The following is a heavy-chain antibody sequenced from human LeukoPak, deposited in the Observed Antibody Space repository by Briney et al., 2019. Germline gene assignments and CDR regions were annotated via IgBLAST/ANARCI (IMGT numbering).Heavy chain of an antibody. Sequence: GGSLRLSCAASGFTFSNYAMSWVRQAPGKGLEWVAVISHDGSNKYYADSVKGRFTISRDKSKNTVYLQMNGLRVEDTAVYFCAKGNYYDISLPFDYWGQGTLVTVSS. CDR1: GFTFSNYA. V-gene: IGHV3-30*18. J-gene: IGHJ4*02. D-gene: IGHD3-22*01. CDR3: AKGNYYDISLPFDY. CDR2: ISHDGSNK.